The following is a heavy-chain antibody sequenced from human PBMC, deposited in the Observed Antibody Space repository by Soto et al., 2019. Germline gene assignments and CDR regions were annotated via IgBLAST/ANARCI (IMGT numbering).Heavy chain of an antibody. D-gene: IGHD6-6*01. CDR3: ARQYPSSSRHFDH. J-gene: IGHJ4*02. CDR1: GCTFRTYN. CDR2: VSSGSSNI. V-gene: IGHV3-21*03. Sequence: EVELVESGGGLVKPGESLKLSCAASGCTFRTYNMIWVRQAPGKGLEWLASVSSGSSNIYYAASVKGRFTISRDNAQNSLFLQINSLSAEDTAVYYCARQYPSSSRHFDHWGQGTLVTVSA.